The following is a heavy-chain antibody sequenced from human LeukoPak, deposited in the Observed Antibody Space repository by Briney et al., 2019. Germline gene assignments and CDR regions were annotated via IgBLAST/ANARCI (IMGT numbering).Heavy chain of an antibody. CDR1: GFTFSGSA. J-gene: IGHJ3*02. CDR3: AREDTGVAFDI. Sequence: GSLRLSCAASGFTFSGSAMHWVRQASGKGLEWVGRIRSRANSYATAYAASVKGRFTISRDDSKNTAYLQMNSLRVEDTAVYYCAREDTGVAFDIWGQGTTVTV. V-gene: IGHV3-73*01. CDR2: IRSRANSYAT. D-gene: IGHD2-8*01.